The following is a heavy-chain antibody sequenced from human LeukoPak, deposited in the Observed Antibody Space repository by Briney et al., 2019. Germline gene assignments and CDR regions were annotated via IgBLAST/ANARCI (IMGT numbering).Heavy chain of an antibody. V-gene: IGHV1-2*02. D-gene: IGHD3-10*01. CDR2: INPNSGGT. J-gene: IGHJ5*02. CDR3: ARDNSLDYNAWWFDP. Sequence: WASVTVSCKASGYTFTGYYMHWVRQAPGQGLEWMGWINPNSGGTNYAQKFQGRVTMTRDMSTSTDYLELSSLRSEDTAIYYCARDNSLDYNAWWFDPWGQGTLVTVSS. CDR1: GYTFTGYY.